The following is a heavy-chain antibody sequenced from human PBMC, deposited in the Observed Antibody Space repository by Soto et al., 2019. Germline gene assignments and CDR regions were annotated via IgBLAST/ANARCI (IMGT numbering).Heavy chain of an antibody. CDR2: INAGNGNT. CDR3: ARMGGYSYGSIFDY. J-gene: IGHJ4*02. V-gene: IGHV1-3*01. D-gene: IGHD5-18*01. Sequence: QVQLVQSGAEVKKSGASVKVSCKASGYTFTSYAMHWVRQAPGQRLEWMGWINAGNGNTKYSQKFQGRVTITRDTSASTAYMELSSLRSEDTAVYYCARMGGYSYGSIFDYWGQGTLVTVSS. CDR1: GYTFTSYA.